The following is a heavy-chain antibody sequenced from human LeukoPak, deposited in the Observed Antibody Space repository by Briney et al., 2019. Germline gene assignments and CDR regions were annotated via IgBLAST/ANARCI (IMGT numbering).Heavy chain of an antibody. J-gene: IGHJ4*02. Sequence: ASVKVSCKASGYTFTGYSMHWVRQAPGQGLEWMGWINPNSGGTNYAQKFQGRVTMTRDTSISTANMGLSSLRSDDTAVYYCAREMESGTVVTPGYWGQGTLVTVSS. D-gene: IGHD4-23*01. CDR1: GYTFTGYS. CDR3: AREMESGTVVTPGY. V-gene: IGHV1-2*02. CDR2: INPNSGGT.